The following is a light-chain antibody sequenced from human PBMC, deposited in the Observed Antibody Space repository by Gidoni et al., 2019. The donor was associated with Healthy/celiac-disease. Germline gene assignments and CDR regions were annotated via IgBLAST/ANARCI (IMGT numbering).Light chain of an antibody. J-gene: IGKJ1*01. CDR1: QSVSSN. Sequence: EIVMTQSPATLSVSPGERATLSCRASQSVSSNLAWYQQKPGQAPRLLIYGASTRATGSPARFSGRGSETEFTLTISSLQSEDFAVYYCQQYNNWPRTFGQGTKVEIK. V-gene: IGKV3-15*01. CDR3: QQYNNWPRT. CDR2: GAS.